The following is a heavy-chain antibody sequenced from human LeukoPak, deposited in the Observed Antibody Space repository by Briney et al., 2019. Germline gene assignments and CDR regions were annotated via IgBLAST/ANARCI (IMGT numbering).Heavy chain of an antibody. V-gene: IGHV1-2*06. CDR2: INPNSGGT. CDR1: GYTFTGYY. Sequence: ASVKVSCKASGYTFTGYYMHWVRQAPGQGLEWMGRINPNSGGTNYAQKFQGRVTMTRDTSISTAYMELSRLRSDDTAVYYCARYGPHITIFGVVNGWFDPWGRGTLVTVSS. D-gene: IGHD3-3*01. CDR3: ARYGPHITIFGVVNGWFDP. J-gene: IGHJ5*02.